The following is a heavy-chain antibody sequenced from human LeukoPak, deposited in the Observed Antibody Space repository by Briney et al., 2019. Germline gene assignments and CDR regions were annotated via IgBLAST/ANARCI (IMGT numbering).Heavy chain of an antibody. J-gene: IGHJ5*02. CDR1: GYTFTSYG. CDR2: ISAYNGNT. Sequence: WASAKVSCKASGYTFTSYGISWVRQAPGQGLEWMGWISAYNGNTNYAQKLQGRVTMTTDTSTSTAYMELRSLRSDDTAVYYCARDGRQITIFGVAQTRGNWFDPWGQGTLVTVSS. CDR3: ARDGRQITIFGVAQTRGNWFDP. V-gene: IGHV1-18*01. D-gene: IGHD3-3*01.